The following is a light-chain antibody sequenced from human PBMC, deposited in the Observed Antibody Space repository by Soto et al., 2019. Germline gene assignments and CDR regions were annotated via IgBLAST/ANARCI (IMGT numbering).Light chain of an antibody. CDR2: GAS. CDR3: QQYGSSPIT. Sequence: FTQSPCALSLSTEERATLSCRASQSVSSSYLAWYQQRRGQAPRLLIYGASSRATGIPDRFSGSGSGTDFTLTISRLEPEDFAVYYCQQYGSSPITFCQGARLAVK. J-gene: IGKJ5*01. CDR1: QSVSSSY. V-gene: IGKV3-20*01.